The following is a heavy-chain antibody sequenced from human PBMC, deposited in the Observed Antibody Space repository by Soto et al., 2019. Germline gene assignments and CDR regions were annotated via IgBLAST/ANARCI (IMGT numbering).Heavy chain of an antibody. CDR2: MNPNSGNT. D-gene: IGHD6-6*01. CDR3: GRGQSSSTDY. J-gene: IGHJ4*02. CDR1: GYTLTSYD. V-gene: IGHV1-8*01. Sequence: ASVKVSCKASGYTLTSYDINWVRQTTGQGLEWMGWMNPNSGNTGYAQKFQGRVTMTRNTSISTAYMELSSLRSEDTAVYYCGRGQSSSTDYWGQGTLVTVSS.